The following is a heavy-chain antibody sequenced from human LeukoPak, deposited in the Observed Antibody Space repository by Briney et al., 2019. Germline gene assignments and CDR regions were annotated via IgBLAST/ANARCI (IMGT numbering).Heavy chain of an antibody. Sequence: ASVKVSCKASGYTFTGYFMHWVRLAPGQGLESMGWINPNSGGTNYAQKFQGRVTMTRDTSISTAYMELSRLGSDDTAVYYCARGGLPIYYYYMDVWGKGTTVTVPS. CDR1: GYTFTGYF. CDR3: ARGGLPIYYYYMDV. J-gene: IGHJ6*03. D-gene: IGHD4-11*01. V-gene: IGHV1-2*02. CDR2: INPNSGGT.